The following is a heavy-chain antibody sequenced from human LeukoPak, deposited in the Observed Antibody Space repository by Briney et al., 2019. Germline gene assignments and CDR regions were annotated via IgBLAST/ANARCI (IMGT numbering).Heavy chain of an antibody. Sequence: ASVEVSCKASGYTFTSYDINWVRQATGQGLEWMGWMNPNSGNTGCAQKFQGSVTMTRNTSISTAYMELSSLRSGDTAVYYCARGRSSGWYLFDYWGQGTLVTVSS. V-gene: IGHV1-8*01. CDR3: ARGRSSGWYLFDY. CDR2: MNPNSGNT. CDR1: GYTFTSYD. J-gene: IGHJ4*02. D-gene: IGHD6-19*01.